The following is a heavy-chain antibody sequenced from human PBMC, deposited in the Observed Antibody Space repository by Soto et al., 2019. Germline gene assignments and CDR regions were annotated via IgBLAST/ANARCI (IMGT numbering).Heavy chain of an antibody. V-gene: IGHV3-21*02. CDR3: AREDYDILTGYYRVDYYYGMDV. CDR2: ISSSSSYI. J-gene: IGHJ6*02. CDR1: GFTFTSYT. D-gene: IGHD3-9*01. Sequence: EVQLVESGGGLVKPGGSLRLSCAASGFTFTSYTMHWVRQAPGKGLEWVSSISSSSSYIYYADSVKGRFTISRDNAKKSLYLQMNSLRAEDTAVYYCAREDYDILTGYYRVDYYYGMDVWGQGTTVTVSS.